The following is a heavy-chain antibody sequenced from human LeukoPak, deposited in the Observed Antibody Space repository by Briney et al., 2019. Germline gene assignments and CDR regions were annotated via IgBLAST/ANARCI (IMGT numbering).Heavy chain of an antibody. Sequence: GGSLRLSCAASGFTFSNYVMGWVRQDPGKGLQWVSIINGSGSFTSYADSVKGRLTISRDNSRNTLYLQMNSLRAEDTAVYYCVRAENGMDVWGRGTAVTVS. J-gene: IGHJ6*02. V-gene: IGHV3-23*05. D-gene: IGHD6-13*01. CDR2: INGSGSFT. CDR3: VRAENGMDV. CDR1: GFTFSNYV.